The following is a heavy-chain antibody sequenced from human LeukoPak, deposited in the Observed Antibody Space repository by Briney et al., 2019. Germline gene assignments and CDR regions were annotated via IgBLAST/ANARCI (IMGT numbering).Heavy chain of an antibody. Sequence: GSLRLSCPASGFTFSSYAMNWVRQAPGKGLEWVSGISGGGGSTYFADSVRGRFTISRDNSKNTLYVQMSSLRAEDTAVYYCAKTPTKDIVATRLFDYWGRGTLVTVSS. V-gene: IGHV3-23*01. CDR1: GFTFSSYA. CDR2: ISGGGGST. D-gene: IGHD5-12*01. J-gene: IGHJ4*02. CDR3: AKTPTKDIVATRLFDY.